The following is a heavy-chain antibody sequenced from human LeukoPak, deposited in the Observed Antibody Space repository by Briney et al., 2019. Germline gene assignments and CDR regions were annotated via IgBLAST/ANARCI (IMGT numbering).Heavy chain of an antibody. V-gene: IGHV3-7*01. J-gene: IGHJ4*02. CDR1: GFTFRSYV. Sequence: GGSLRLSCAASGFTFRSYVMHWVRQAPGKGLEWVANIKGDGSDNHYVDSVRGRFTISGDNAKNSLYLQMNSLRAEDTAVYYCARDLGYYRADYWGQGTLVTVSS. CDR3: ARDLGYYRADY. CDR2: IKGDGSDN. D-gene: IGHD1-26*01.